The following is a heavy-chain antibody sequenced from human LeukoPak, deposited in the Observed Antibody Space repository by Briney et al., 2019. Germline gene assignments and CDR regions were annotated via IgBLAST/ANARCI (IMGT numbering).Heavy chain of an antibody. CDR2: ISGSGGST. V-gene: IGHV3-23*01. CDR3: AKWGDYDVLTGYYDSDY. D-gene: IGHD3-9*01. Sequence: GGSLRLSCAASGFTFSSYAMSWVRQAPGKGLEWVSAISGSGGSTYYADSVKGRFTISRDNSKNTLYLQMNSLSAEDTAIYYCAKWGDYDVLTGYYDSDYWGQGTLVTVSS. J-gene: IGHJ4*02. CDR1: GFTFSSYA.